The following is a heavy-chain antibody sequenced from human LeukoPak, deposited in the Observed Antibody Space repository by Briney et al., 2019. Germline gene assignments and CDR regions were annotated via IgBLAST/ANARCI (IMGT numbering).Heavy chain of an antibody. Sequence: SETLSLTGTVSXGSISTHYWSWIRQPAGKGLDWIWRFSTTGSTNYNPSLKSRVTMSVDTSKNQFSLKLSCLTAADTTLYYCAREVEMATQFDFWGQGTLVTVSS. V-gene: IGHV4-4*07. CDR2: FSTTGST. D-gene: IGHD5-24*01. CDR3: AREVEMATQFDF. CDR1: XGSISTHY. J-gene: IGHJ4*02.